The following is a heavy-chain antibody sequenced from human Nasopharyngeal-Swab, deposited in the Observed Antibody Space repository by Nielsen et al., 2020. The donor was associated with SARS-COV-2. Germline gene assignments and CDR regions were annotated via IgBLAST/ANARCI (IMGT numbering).Heavy chain of an antibody. V-gene: IGHV1-2*06. CDR2: INPNSGGT. CDR3: ARALSPSYCGGDCPPRVDAFDI. D-gene: IGHD2-21*02. J-gene: IGHJ3*02. Sequence: ASVKVSCKASGYTFTGYYMRWVRQAPGQGLEWMGRINPNSGGTNYAQKFQGRVTMTRDTSISTAYMELSSLRSEDTAVYYCARALSPSYCGGDCPPRVDAFDIWGQGTMVTVSS. CDR1: GYTFTGYY.